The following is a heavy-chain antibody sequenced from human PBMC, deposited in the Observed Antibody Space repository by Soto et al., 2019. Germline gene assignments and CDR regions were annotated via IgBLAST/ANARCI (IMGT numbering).Heavy chain of an antibody. CDR3: AKSLVPAGIEELYGMDV. V-gene: IGHV3-30*18. CDR2: ISYDGSNK. D-gene: IGHD2-2*01. Sequence: LRLSCAASGFTFSSYGMHWVRQAPGKGLEWVAVISYDGSNKYYADSVKGRFTISRDNSKNTLYLQMNSLRAEDTAVYYCAKSLVPAGIEELYGMDVWGQGTTVTVSS. J-gene: IGHJ6*02. CDR1: GFTFSSYG.